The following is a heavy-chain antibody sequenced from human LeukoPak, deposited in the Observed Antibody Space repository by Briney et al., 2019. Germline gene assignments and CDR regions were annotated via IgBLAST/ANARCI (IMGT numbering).Heavy chain of an antibody. CDR3: ARDGSSSWYYFDY. V-gene: IGHV3-30-3*01. CDR2: ISYDGSNK. Sequence: GRSLRLSCAASGFTFSSYAMHWVRQAPGKGLEWVALISYDGSNKYYADSVKGRFTISRDNFNNTLYLQMNSLRAEDTAVYYCARDGSSSWYYFDYWGQGTLVTVPS. CDR1: GFTFSSYA. J-gene: IGHJ4*02. D-gene: IGHD6-13*01.